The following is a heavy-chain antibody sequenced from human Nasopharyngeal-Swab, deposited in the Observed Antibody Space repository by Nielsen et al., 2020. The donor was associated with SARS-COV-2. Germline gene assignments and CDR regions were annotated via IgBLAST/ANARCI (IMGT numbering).Heavy chain of an antibody. V-gene: IGHV3-23*01. J-gene: IGHJ4*02. CDR3: ATGAPSGTFYDN. Sequence: GGSLRLSCAASGFTFSSYAMSWVRQAPGKGLEWVSVISGSGGSTYYADSVKGRFTISRDNSKNTLYLQMNSLKTEDTAVYYCATGAPSGTFYDNWGQGVLVTVSS. CDR2: ISGSGGST. CDR1: GFTFSSYA. D-gene: IGHD1-26*01.